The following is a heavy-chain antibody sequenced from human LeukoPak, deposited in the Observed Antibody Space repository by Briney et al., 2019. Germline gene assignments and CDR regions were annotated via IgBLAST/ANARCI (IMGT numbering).Heavy chain of an antibody. V-gene: IGHV1-2*02. CDR1: GYTYTGYY. D-gene: IGHD6-19*01. CDR2: INPNSGGT. CDR3: ARVPIAVAGTRWFDP. J-gene: IGHJ5*02. Sequence: ASVKVSCTASGYTYTGYYMHWVRQAPGQGLEWMGWINPNSGGTNYAQKFQGRVTMTRDTSISTAYMELSRLRSDDTAVYYCARVPIAVAGTRWFDPWGQGTLVTVSS.